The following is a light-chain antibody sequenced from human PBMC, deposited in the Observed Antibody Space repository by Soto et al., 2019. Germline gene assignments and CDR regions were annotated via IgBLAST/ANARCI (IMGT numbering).Light chain of an antibody. CDR2: EVS. Sequence: QSVLTQPASVSGSPGQSITISCIGTSSDIGDSRYVSWYQHHPGKAPKVIIFEVSDRPSGVSSRFSGSKSGNTASLTISGLQAEDEADYYCGSSTRGDTWVFGGGTKLTVL. V-gene: IGLV2-14*01. J-gene: IGLJ3*02. CDR3: GSSTRGDTWV. CDR1: SSDIGDSRY.